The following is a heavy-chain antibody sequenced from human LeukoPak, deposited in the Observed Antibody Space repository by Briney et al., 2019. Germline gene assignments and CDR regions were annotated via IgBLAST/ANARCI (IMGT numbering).Heavy chain of an antibody. CDR1: GFTVSSNY. CDR3: ASMTTVGWFDP. Sequence: GGSLRLSCAASGFTVSSNYMSWVRQAPGKGLEWVSVIYSGGSTYYADSVKGRFTISRDNSKNTLYLQMNSLRAEDTAVYYCASMTTVGWFDPWGQGTLVTASS. D-gene: IGHD4-17*01. J-gene: IGHJ5*02. CDR2: IYSGGST. V-gene: IGHV3-66*01.